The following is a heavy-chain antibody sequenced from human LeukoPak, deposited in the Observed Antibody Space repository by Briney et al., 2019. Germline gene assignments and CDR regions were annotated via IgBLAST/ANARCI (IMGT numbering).Heavy chain of an antibody. V-gene: IGHV1-69*01. D-gene: IGHD3-10*01. Sequence: ASVKVSCKASGGTFSSYTISWVRQAPGQGLEWMGGIIPIFGTANYAQKFQGRVTITADESTSTAYMELSSLRSEDTAVYYCARGGMGTMVRGVITIDYWGQGTLVTVSS. CDR3: ARGGMGTMVRGVITIDY. CDR2: IIPIFGTA. CDR1: GGTFSSYT. J-gene: IGHJ4*02.